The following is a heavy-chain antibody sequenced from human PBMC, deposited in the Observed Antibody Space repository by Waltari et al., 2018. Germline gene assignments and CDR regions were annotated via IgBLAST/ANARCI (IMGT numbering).Heavy chain of an antibody. CDR1: GGSISTYY. CDR2: IYATGST. D-gene: IGHD3-10*01. Sequence: VQLQESGPGLVKPSETLSLTCPVSGGSISTYYWRWIRQPAGKGLEWIGRIYATGSTNYNPSLKSRVTMSVDTSKNQFSLKLSSVTAADTAVYYCARLPYNNIYFYYYMDVWGKGTTVTVSS. CDR3: ARLPYNNIYFYYYMDV. V-gene: IGHV4-4*07. J-gene: IGHJ6*03.